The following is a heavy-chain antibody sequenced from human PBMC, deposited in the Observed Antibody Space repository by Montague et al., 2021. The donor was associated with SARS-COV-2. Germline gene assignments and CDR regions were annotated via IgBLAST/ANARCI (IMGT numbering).Heavy chain of an antibody. D-gene: IGHD3-9*01. CDR3: ASSGITLTGLDAFDI. J-gene: IGHJ3*02. Sequence: CAISGDXVSSKSVAWNWIRQSPSRGLEWLGRTYYRSKWDSDYAEXVKGRLVITPDTSKNQVSLQLNSVIPEDTAVYFCASSGITLTGLDAFDIWGQGTMVTVSS. V-gene: IGHV6-1*01. CDR1: GDXVSSKSVA. CDR2: TYYRSKWDS.